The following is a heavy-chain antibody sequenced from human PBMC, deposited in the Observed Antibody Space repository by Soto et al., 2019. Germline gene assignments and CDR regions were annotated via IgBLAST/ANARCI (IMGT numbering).Heavy chain of an antibody. V-gene: IGHV1-58*01. D-gene: IGHD3-22*01. J-gene: IGHJ4*02. CDR1: GFTFTSSA. CDR3: AAMQHYYDSSGYYLAEQNNY. Sequence: ASVKVSCKASGFTFTSSAVQWVRQARGQRLEWIGWIVVGSGNTNYAQKFQERVTITRDMSTSTAYMELSSLRSEDTAVYYCAAMQHYYDSSGYYLAEQNNYWGQGTLVTVSS. CDR2: IVVGSGNT.